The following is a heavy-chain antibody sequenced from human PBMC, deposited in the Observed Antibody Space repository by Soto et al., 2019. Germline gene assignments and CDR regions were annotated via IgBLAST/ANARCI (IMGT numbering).Heavy chain of an antibody. J-gene: IGHJ4*02. CDR2: IYYSGNT. CDR1: GGSISSPSYY. D-gene: IGHD1-1*01. V-gene: IGHV4-39*01. Sequence: QLQLQESGPGLVKPSENLSLTCSVSGGSISSPSYYWGWIRQPPGKGLEWIGSIYYSGNTYYNPSLKSRVNLFVDTSRNQFSLKVNSVTAADTAVYFCARLPGITTFRSDYWGQGTLVTVSS. CDR3: ARLPGITTFRSDY.